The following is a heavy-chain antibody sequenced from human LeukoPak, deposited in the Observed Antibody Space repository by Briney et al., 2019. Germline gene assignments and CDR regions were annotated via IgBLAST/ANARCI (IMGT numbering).Heavy chain of an antibody. Sequence: GGSLGLSCAASGFTFSGSAIQWVRQASGKGLEWVGRVRTKGNGYATQYAAPVKGRFTISRDDSKNTAYLQMNSLKTEDTAVYFCSSYDNSGYYYRNYWGQGTLVTVSS. CDR1: GFTFSGSA. J-gene: IGHJ4*02. D-gene: IGHD3-22*01. CDR2: VRTKGNGYAT. CDR3: SSYDNSGYYYRNY. V-gene: IGHV3-73*01.